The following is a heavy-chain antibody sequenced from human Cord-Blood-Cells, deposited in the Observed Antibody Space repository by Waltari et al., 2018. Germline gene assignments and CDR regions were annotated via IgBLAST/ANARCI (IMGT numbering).Heavy chain of an antibody. CDR2: INHSGST. Sequence: QVQLPQWGAGLLKPSETLSPTCAVDGGSFSCSCWRLIRHQPAKGLEWIGEINHSGSTNYNPSLKSRVTISVDTSKNQFSLKLSSVTAADTAVYYCARTLYDSSGYYSDAFDIWGQGTMVTVSS. V-gene: IGHV4-34*01. CDR3: ARTLYDSSGYYSDAFDI. CDR1: GGSFSCSC. J-gene: IGHJ3*02. D-gene: IGHD3-22*01.